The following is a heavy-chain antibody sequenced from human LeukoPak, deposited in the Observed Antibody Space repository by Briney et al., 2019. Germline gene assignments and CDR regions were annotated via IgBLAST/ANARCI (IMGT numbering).Heavy chain of an antibody. V-gene: IGHV3-23*01. J-gene: IGHJ4*02. CDR3: AKAPILPDRLGYFDY. D-gene: IGHD3-16*01. CDR2: ISGSGGST. Sequence: PGGSLRLSCAASGFTFSSYGMSWVRQAPGKGLEWVSAISGSGGSTYYADSVKGRFTISRDNSKNTLYLQMNSLRAEDTAVYYCAKAPILPDRLGYFDYWGQGTLVTVSS. CDR1: GFTFSSYG.